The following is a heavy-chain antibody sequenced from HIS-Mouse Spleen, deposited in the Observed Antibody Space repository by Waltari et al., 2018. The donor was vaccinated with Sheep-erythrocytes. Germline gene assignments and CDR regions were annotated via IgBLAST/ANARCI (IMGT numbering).Heavy chain of an antibody. CDR2: IVPCLGIA. V-gene: IGHV1-69*04. D-gene: IGHD1-26*01. J-gene: IGHJ4*02. CDR1: GGTFSIYA. CDR3: AQTGATTPHFDY. Sequence: QVQLVQSGAEVKKPGSSVKVSCKASGGTFSIYAISWVRQAPGQGLEWMGRIVPCLGIANYAEKCQGRVTITADKSTSTAYMELSSLRSEDTAVYYCAQTGATTPHFDYWGQGTLVTVSS.